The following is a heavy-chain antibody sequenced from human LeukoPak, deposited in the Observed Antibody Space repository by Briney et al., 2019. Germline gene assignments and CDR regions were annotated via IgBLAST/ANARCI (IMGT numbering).Heavy chain of an antibody. Sequence: GRSLRLSCVVSGFNSEDHAMHWVRQAPGKGLEWVSGIYWSSSGTGYADSVKGRFTVSRDSAKNSLYLQMNSLRAEDTAVYYCAKFWYNWNSDVHYYGMDVWGQGTTVTVSS. CDR3: AKFWYNWNSDVHYYGMDV. CDR2: IYWSSSGT. V-gene: IGHV3-9*02. D-gene: IGHD1-7*01. J-gene: IGHJ6*02. CDR1: GFNSEDHA.